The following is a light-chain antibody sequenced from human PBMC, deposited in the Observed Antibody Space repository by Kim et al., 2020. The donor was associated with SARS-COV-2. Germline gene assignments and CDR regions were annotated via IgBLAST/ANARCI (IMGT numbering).Light chain of an antibody. J-gene: IGLJ2*01. CDR3: QAWDTRTVV. CDR2: QDF. CDR1: QLGDKY. V-gene: IGLV3-1*01. Sequence: SYELTQPPSVSVSPGQTATITCSGDQLGDKYTCWYQQKPGQSPVLVIYQDFRRPSGIPERFSGSNSGDTASLTISGTQAMDEADYYCQAWDTRTVVFGAGTKLTVL.